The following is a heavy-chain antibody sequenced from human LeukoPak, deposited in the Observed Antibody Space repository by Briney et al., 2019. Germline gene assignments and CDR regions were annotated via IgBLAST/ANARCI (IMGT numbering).Heavy chain of an antibody. CDR1: GGSFSGYY. Sequence: SSETLSLTCAVYGGSFSGYYWSWIRQPPGKGLEWIGEINHSGSTNYNPSLKSRVTISVDTSKNQFSLKLSSVTAADTAVYYCARGGRGSSSWYRMFDPWGQGTLVTVSS. V-gene: IGHV4-34*01. CDR3: ARGGRGSSSWYRMFDP. CDR2: INHSGST. J-gene: IGHJ5*02. D-gene: IGHD6-13*01.